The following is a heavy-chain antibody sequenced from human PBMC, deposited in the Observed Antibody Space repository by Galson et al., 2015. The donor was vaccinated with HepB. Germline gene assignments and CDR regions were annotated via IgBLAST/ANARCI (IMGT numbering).Heavy chain of an antibody. CDR1: GFTFSSYS. J-gene: IGHJ4*02. D-gene: IGHD2-21*02. CDR3: ARGGVVVVTAAHPFDY. Sequence: SLRLSCAASGFTFSSYSMNWVRQAPGKGLEWVSYISSSSTTIYSADSVKGRFTISRDNAKNSLYLQMNSLRAEDTAVYYCARGGVVVVTAAHPFDYWGQGTLVTVSS. CDR2: ISSSSTTI. V-gene: IGHV3-48*01.